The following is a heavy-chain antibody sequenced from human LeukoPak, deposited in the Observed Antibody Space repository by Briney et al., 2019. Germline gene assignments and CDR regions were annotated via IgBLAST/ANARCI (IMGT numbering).Heavy chain of an antibody. Sequence: SETLSLTCTVSGGSISPYYWSWIRQPPGRGLEWIGNVFASGSTNYKPSLKSRVTISGDTPMHQLSLKLSSVTAADTAVYYCARADFHYDSRGERIYYFDYWGQGTLVTVSS. CDR1: GGSISPYY. CDR3: ARADFHYDSRGERIYYFDY. J-gene: IGHJ4*02. CDR2: VFASGST. D-gene: IGHD3-22*01. V-gene: IGHV4-4*09.